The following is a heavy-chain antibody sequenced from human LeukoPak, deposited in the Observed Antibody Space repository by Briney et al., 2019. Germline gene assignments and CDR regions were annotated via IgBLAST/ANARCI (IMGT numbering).Heavy chain of an antibody. Sequence: GGSLRLSCAASGFTFSSYEMNWVRQAPGKGLEWVSYISSSGSTIYYADSVKGRFTISRDNAKNSLYLQMNSLRAEDTAVYYCASALGDYYGMDVWGQGTTVTVSS. V-gene: IGHV3-48*03. CDR1: GFTFSSYE. CDR2: ISSSGSTI. CDR3: ASALGDYYGMDV. J-gene: IGHJ6*02.